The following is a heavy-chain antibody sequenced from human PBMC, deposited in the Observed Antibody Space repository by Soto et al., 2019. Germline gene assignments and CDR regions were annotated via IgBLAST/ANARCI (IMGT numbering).Heavy chain of an antibody. Sequence: GGSLRLSCAASGFTFSRYWMHWVRQAPGRGLVWVSRINSEGSGTSYAVSVKGRFTISRDNSKNTLHLQMKSLRAEDTAVYYCGRTRSDNATGGYYYGMDVWGQGTTVTV. J-gene: IGHJ6*02. CDR1: GFTFSRYW. CDR3: GRTRSDNATGGYYYGMDV. V-gene: IGHV3-74*01. CDR2: INSEGSGT. D-gene: IGHD2-8*02.